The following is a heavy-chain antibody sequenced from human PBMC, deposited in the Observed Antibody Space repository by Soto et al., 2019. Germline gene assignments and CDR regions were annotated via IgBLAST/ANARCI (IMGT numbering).Heavy chain of an antibody. J-gene: IGHJ6*02. CDR1: GFTFDDYT. V-gene: IGHV3-43*01. D-gene: IGHD2-21*02. CDR2: ISWDGGST. Sequence: GGSLRLSCAASGFTFDDYTMHWVRQAPGKGLEWVSLISWDGGSTYYADSVKGRFTISRDNSKNSLYLQMNSLRTEDTALYYCAKAYCGGDCKGYYYYGMDVWGQGTTVTVSS. CDR3: AKAYCGGDCKGYYYYGMDV.